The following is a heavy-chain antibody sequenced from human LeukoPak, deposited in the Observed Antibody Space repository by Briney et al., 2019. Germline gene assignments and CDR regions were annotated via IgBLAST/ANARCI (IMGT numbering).Heavy chain of an antibody. Sequence: PSETLSLTCTASGGSISSYYWSWIRQPPGKGLEWIGYVYNSGRTSYNPYLKGRVSISADMPKNQFSLKLTSVTAADTAVYYCARGYFYWGQGALVTVSS. V-gene: IGHV4-4*08. CDR3: ARGYFY. D-gene: IGHD3-9*01. J-gene: IGHJ4*02. CDR2: VYNSGRT. CDR1: GGSISSYY.